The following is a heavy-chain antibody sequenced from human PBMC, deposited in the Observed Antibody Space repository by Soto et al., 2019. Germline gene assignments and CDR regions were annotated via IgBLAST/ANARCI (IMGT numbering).Heavy chain of an antibody. V-gene: IGHV2-5*02. J-gene: IGHJ2*01. CDR2: IYWDDDK. CDR1: GFSLSTSGVG. Sequence: QITLKESGPTLVKPTQTLTLTCTCSGFSLSTSGVGVGWIRQPPGKALEWLALIYWDDDKRYSPSLKSRLTITKDTSKNQVVLTMTNMDPVDTATYCCAHGRIRDWYFDLWGRGTLFTVSS. CDR3: AHGRIRDWYFDL.